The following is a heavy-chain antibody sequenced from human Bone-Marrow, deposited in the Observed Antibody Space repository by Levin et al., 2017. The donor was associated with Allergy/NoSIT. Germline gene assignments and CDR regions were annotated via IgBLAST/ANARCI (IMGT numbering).Heavy chain of an antibody. Sequence: GESLKISCKTSGYTFNAYYIHWVRQAPGQGPEWMGSINPISGGSNYAQNFQGRVTMTRDSSISTAYMELTRLRFDDTAMYYCARVSGRAFDYWGHGTLVTVSS. J-gene: IGHJ4*01. CDR2: INPISGGS. CDR1: GYTFNAYY. CDR3: ARVSGRAFDY. V-gene: IGHV1-2*02. D-gene: IGHD1-14*01.